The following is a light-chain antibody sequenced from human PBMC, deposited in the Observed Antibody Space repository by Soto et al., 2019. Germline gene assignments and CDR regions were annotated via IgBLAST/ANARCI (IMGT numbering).Light chain of an antibody. CDR2: AAS. J-gene: IGKJ1*01. CDR3: QQSFSTPQS. V-gene: IGKV1-39*01. Sequence: DIQMAQSPSSLSASVGDRVTITCRTSQSIRNYLNWYQQKAGDAPKLLIYAASTLQPGVTSRFSGSGSGTDFTLTISSLQPEDFATYYCQQSFSTPQSFGQGTKVEIK. CDR1: QSIRNY.